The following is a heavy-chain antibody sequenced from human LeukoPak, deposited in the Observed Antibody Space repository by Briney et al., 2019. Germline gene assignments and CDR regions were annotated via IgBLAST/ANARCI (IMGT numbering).Heavy chain of an antibody. CDR1: GFTFSSYG. Sequence: SGGSLRRSCAASGFTFSSYGMHWVRQAPGKGLEWVAVISYDGSNKYYADSVKGRFTISRDNSKNTLYLQMHSLRAEDTAVYYCAKVREGAFDYWGQGTLVTVSS. V-gene: IGHV3-30*18. CDR3: AKVREGAFDY. CDR2: ISYDGSNK. J-gene: IGHJ4*02.